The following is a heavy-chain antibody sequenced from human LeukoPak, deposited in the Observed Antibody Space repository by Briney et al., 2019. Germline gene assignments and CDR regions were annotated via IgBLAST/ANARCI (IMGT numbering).Heavy chain of an antibody. Sequence: PSETLSLTCTVSGGSISSSSYYWGWIRQPPGKGLEWIGSIYYSGSTYYNPSLKSRVTISVDTSKNQFSLKLSSVTAADTAVYYCARQRYDSTCGYWGQGTLSPSPQ. CDR2: IYYSGST. CDR1: GGSISSSSYY. V-gene: IGHV4-39*01. CDR3: ARQRYDSTCGY. J-gene: IGHJ4*02. D-gene: IGHD3-22*01.